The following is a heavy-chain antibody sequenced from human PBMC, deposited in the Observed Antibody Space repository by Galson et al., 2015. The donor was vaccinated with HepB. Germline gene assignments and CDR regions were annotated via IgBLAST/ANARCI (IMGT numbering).Heavy chain of an antibody. D-gene: IGHD3-22*01. V-gene: IGHV3-48*02. Sequence: SLRLSCAASGFTFNHYSMNWVRQAPGKGLEWVSNIRSGDNAKFYADSVKGRFTISRDNAENSLFLQMDSLRDEDTAVYYCARVQFDSSGYPIDYWGQGTRVTVSS. CDR3: ARVQFDSSGYPIDY. CDR2: IRSGDNAK. CDR1: GFTFNHYS. J-gene: IGHJ4*02.